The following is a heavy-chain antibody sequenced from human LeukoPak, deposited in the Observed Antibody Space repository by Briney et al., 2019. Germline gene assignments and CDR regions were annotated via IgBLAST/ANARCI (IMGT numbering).Heavy chain of an antibody. CDR3: ARGLKGYLTWGNYYYYYMDV. Sequence: GGSLRLSCAASGFIFSDYWMSWVRQAPGKGLEWVANIKQDGSEKYYVDSVKGRFTISRDNAKNSLYLQMNSLRAEDTAVYYCARGLKGYLTWGNYYYYYMDVWGKGTTVTVSS. V-gene: IGHV3-7*01. CDR2: IKQDGSEK. CDR1: GFIFSDYW. D-gene: IGHD7-27*01. J-gene: IGHJ6*03.